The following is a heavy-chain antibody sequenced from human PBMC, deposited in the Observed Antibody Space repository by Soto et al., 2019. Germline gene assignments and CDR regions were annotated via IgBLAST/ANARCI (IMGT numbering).Heavy chain of an antibody. CDR2: IIPIFGTA. D-gene: IGHD3-9*01. CDR3: ARGFRLRYVDWLPMDYYYGIDV. Sequence: QVQLVQSGAEVKKPGSSVKVSCKASGGTFSSYAISWVRQAPGQGLEWMGGIIPIFGTANYAQKFQGRVTITADKATSTACMELSSLRSEDTAVYSCARGFRLRYVDWLPMDYYYGIDVWGHGTTVTVSS. J-gene: IGHJ6*02. CDR1: GGTFSSYA. V-gene: IGHV1-69*06.